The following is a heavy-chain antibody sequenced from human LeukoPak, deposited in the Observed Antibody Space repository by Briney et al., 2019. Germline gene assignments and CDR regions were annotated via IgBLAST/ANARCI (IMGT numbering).Heavy chain of an antibody. CDR2: ISYDGSKK. V-gene: IGHV3-30*18. D-gene: IGHD2-15*01. CDR3: TNGTCSGDRCYQNY. Sequence: PGGSLRLSCAASGFAFSTYGMHSVRQAPGRGLEWVAIISYDGSKKYYADSVKGRFTISRDNSKNTLYLQMTSLRAEDTAVYYSTNGTCSGDRCYQNYWGQGTLVTVSS. CDR1: GFAFSTYG. J-gene: IGHJ4*02.